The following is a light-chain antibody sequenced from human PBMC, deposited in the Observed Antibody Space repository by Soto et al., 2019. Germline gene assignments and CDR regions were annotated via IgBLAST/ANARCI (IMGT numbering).Light chain of an antibody. CDR2: GAS. Sequence: EIVLTQSPATLSVSPGERATLSCRASQSVGSNLAWFQQKPGQAPRLLIYGASTRATCVPARFSGSGSGTDFTLTISSLQSEDFAVYYCQQYTNWPPITFGQGTRLEI. CDR3: QQYTNWPPIT. J-gene: IGKJ5*01. CDR1: QSVGSN. V-gene: IGKV3-15*01.